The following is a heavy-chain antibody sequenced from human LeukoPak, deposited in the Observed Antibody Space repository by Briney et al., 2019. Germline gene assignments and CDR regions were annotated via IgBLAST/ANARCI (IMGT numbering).Heavy chain of an antibody. CDR3: ARDQNSRGYSYGP. D-gene: IGHD5-18*01. CDR1: GFTFSSYE. J-gene: IGHJ5*02. V-gene: IGHV3-48*03. Sequence: GGSLRLSCAASGFTFSSYEMNWVRQAPGKGLEWVSYISSSGSTIYYADSVKGRFTISRDSAKNSLYLQMNSLRAEDTAVYYCARDQNSRGYSYGPWGQGTLVTVSS. CDR2: ISSSGSTI.